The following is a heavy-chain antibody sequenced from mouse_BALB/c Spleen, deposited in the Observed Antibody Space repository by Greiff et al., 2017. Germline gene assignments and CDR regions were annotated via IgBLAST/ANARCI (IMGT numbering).Heavy chain of an antibody. V-gene: IGHV5-9-4*01. CDR1: GFTFSSYA. CDR3: ARDDGSSYVRFAY. D-gene: IGHD1-1*01. Sequence: EVQLVESGGGLVKPGGSLKLSCAASGFTFSSYAMSWVRQSPEKRLEWVAEISSGGSYTYYPDTVTGRFTISRDNAKNTLYLEMSSLRSEDTAMYYCARDDGSSYVRFAYWGQGTLVTVSA. J-gene: IGHJ3*01. CDR2: ISSGGSYT.